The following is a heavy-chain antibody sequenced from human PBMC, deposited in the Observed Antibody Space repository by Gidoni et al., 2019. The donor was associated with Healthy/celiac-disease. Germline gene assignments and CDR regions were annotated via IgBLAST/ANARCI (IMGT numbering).Heavy chain of an antibody. Sequence: QVQLQESCPGLVKPSETLSLTCPVSGAPICPYYWSWIRQPPGKGLEWIGYIYSSGSTNYNPSLKSRVTISVDTSENQFSLKLSSVTAADTAVYYCARYYYDSSGYYGRFDYWGQGTLVTVSS. J-gene: IGHJ4*02. CDR3: ARYYYDSSGYYGRFDY. CDR2: IYSSGST. CDR1: GAPICPYY. D-gene: IGHD3-22*01. V-gene: IGHV4-59*01.